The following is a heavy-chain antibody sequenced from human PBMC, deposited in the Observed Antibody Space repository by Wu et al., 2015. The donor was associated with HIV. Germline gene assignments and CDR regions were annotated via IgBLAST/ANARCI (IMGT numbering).Heavy chain of an antibody. CDR1: GYTFTSYY. Sequence: QVQLVQSGAEVKKPGASVKVSCKASGYTFTSYYMHWVRQAPGQGLEWMGIINPSGGSTHYAQEFQGRVTMTRDTSTSTVYIELRTLRSDDTAMYYCARAVGGYYNNFDYWGQGTLVTVSS. V-gene: IGHV1-46*01. D-gene: IGHD3-22*01. J-gene: IGHJ4*02. CDR2: INPSGGST. CDR3: ARAVGGYYNNFDY.